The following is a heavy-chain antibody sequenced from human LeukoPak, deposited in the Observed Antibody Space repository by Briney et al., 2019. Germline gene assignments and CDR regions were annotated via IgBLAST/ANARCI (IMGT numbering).Heavy chain of an antibody. CDR3: ARHADYHILTGFDY. D-gene: IGHD3-9*01. J-gene: IGHJ4*02. CDR1: GYNFTNYW. Sequence: GESLKISCKGSGYNFTNYWTSWVRQMPGKGLEWTGRIDPSNSYTNYSPPFQGHVTISADRSISTAYLQWNSLKASGTAMYYCARHADYHILTGFDYWGQGTLVTVS. CDR2: IDPSNSYT. V-gene: IGHV5-10-1*01.